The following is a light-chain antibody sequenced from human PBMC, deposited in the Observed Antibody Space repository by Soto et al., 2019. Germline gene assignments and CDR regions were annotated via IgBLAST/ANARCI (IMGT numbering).Light chain of an antibody. J-gene: IGLJ2*01. V-gene: IGLV4-69*01. CDR1: SGHSSYA. CDR2: LNSDGSH. CDR3: QTWVGTGNVV. Sequence: QSVLTQSPSASASLGASVKLTCTLSSGHSSYAIAWHQQQPEKGPRYLMKLNSDGSHSKGDGIPDRFSGSSSGAERYLTISSLQSEDEADYYWQTWVGTGNVVFGGGTELTVL.